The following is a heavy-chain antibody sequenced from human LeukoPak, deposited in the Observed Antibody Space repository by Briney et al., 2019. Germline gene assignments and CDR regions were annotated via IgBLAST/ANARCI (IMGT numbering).Heavy chain of an antibody. CDR3: ANGKYYYPY. CDR2: IKPDGSEK. D-gene: IGHD3-10*01. Sequence: GGSLRLSCVDSGFIFSSYWMTWVRQAPGKGLEWVANIKPDGSEKSYVDSVRGRFTISRDNAENSLYLQMNSLRAEDTAVYYCANGKYYYPYWGQGTLVAVSS. J-gene: IGHJ4*02. V-gene: IGHV3-7*01. CDR1: GFIFSSYW.